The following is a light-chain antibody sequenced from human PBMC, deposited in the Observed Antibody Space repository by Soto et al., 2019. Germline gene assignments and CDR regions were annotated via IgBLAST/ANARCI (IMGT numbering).Light chain of an antibody. CDR2: GDH. J-gene: IGLJ3*02. V-gene: IGLV1-44*01. Sequence: QSVLIQPPSASGTPGQRVTISCSGSGSNIGSNFVNWYQQVPGTAPKLLVYGDHLRLSGVPDRFSASKSGTSASLAISGLQSEDEAQYYCATWDDSQNGYWVFGGGTQLTVL. CDR3: ATWDDSQNGYWV. CDR1: GSNIGSNF.